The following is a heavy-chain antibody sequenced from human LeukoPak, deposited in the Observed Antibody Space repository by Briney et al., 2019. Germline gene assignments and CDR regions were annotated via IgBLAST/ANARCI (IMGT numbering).Heavy chain of an antibody. J-gene: IGHJ4*02. CDR2: IPYDGTEK. D-gene: IGHD3-3*01. CDR3: ATDRVSFGFHLDS. V-gene: IGHV3-30*02. Sequence: GGSLRLSCAASGFTFSSYGMHWVRQTPGTGLEWLAFIPYDGTEKNYADSVKGRFTISRDNSKKMVYLQMNSLRSEDTAVYYCATDRVSFGFHLDSWGQGTLVTVSS. CDR1: GFTFSSYG.